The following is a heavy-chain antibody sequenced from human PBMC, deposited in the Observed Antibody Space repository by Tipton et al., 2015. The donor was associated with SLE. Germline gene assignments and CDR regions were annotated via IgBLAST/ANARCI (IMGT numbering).Heavy chain of an antibody. CDR1: GFTFSSYV. CDR3: ARGEPLWYEAFDY. J-gene: IGHJ4*02. D-gene: IGHD5-18*01. CDR2: ISYDGGNK. Sequence: SLRLSCAASGFTFSSYVMHWVRQAPGKGLEWVAVISYDGGNKYYADSVKGRFTISRDNSKNTLYLQMNSLRAEDTAVYYCARGEPLWYEAFDYWGQGTLVTVSS. V-gene: IGHV3-30*04.